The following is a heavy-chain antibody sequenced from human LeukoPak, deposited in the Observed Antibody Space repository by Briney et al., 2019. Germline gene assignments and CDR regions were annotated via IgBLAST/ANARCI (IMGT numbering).Heavy chain of an antibody. J-gene: IGHJ4*02. D-gene: IGHD5-18*01. CDR1: GGSISSYY. Sequence: SETLSLTCTVSGGSISSYYWSWIRQPPGKGLEWIGYIYTSGSTNYNPSLKSRVTISVDTSKNQFSLKLSSVTAADTAVYYCARHSPYIYGETAPFDYWGQGTLVTVSS. CDR3: ARHSPYIYGETAPFDY. V-gene: IGHV4-4*09. CDR2: IYTSGST.